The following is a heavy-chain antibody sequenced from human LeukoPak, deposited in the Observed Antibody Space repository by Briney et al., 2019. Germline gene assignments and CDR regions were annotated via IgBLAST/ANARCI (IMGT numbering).Heavy chain of an antibody. CDR3: AREPLLWFGDDAFDI. Sequence: SETLSLTCTVSGGSISSYYWSWIRQPAGKGLEWIGRIYTSGSTNYNPSLKSRVTMSVDTSKNQFSLKLSSVTAADTAVYYCAREPLLWFGDDAFDIWGQGTMVTVSS. CDR1: GGSISSYY. V-gene: IGHV4-4*07. J-gene: IGHJ3*02. D-gene: IGHD3-10*01. CDR2: IYTSGST.